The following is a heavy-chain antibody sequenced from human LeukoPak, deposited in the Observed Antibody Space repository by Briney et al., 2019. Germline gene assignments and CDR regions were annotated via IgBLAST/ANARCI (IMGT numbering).Heavy chain of an antibody. Sequence: GGSLRLSCAASRFTFSNCWMHWVRQAPGKGLVWVSRIDTDGSTTRYADSVKGRFSISRDNSKNTLYLQMDSLRGEDTAVYYCAKDFRIGYSAHFDYWGQGALVTVSS. V-gene: IGHV3-74*01. D-gene: IGHD2-21*01. CDR2: IDTDGSTT. CDR1: RFTFSNCW. CDR3: AKDFRIGYSAHFDY. J-gene: IGHJ4*02.